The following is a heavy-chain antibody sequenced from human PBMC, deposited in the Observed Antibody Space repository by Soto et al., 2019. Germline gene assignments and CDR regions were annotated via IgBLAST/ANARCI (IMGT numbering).Heavy chain of an antibody. V-gene: IGHV3-30*18. J-gene: IGHJ4*02. CDR2: ISYDGSNK. CDR3: AKDLWPEELWFCFDD. D-gene: IGHD5-18*01. CDR1: GFTFSSYG. Sequence: SLRLSCAASGFTFSSYGMHWVRQAPGKGLEWVAVISYDGSNKYYADSVKGRFTISRDNSKNTLYLQMNSLRAEDTAVYYCAKDLWPEELWFCFDDWGQGTLVTVSS.